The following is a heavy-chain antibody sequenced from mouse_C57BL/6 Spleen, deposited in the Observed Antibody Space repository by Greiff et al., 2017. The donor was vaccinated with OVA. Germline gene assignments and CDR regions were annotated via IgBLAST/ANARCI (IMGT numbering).Heavy chain of an antibody. D-gene: IGHD1-1*01. Sequence: VQLQQSGPELVKPGASVKISCKASGYTFTDYYMNWVKQSHGKSLEWIGDINPNDGGTSYNQKFKGKATLTVDKSSSTAYMELRSLTSEDSAVYYCARGGYGSSYFDYWGQGTTLTVSS. CDR3: ARGGYGSSYFDY. CDR1: GYTFTDYY. CDR2: INPNDGGT. V-gene: IGHV1-26*01. J-gene: IGHJ2*01.